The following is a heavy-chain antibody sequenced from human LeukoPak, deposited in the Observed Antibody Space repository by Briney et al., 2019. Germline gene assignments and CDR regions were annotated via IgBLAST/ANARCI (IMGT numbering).Heavy chain of an antibody. CDR1: GFTFSDYY. Sequence: PGGSLRLSCAASGFTFSDYYMSWIRQAPGKGLEWVSYISSSGSTIYYADSVKGRFTISRDNAKNSLYLQTNSLRAEDTAVYYCATSPPGAGYYYYYYMDVWGKGTTVTVSS. CDR3: ATSPPGAGYYYYYYMDV. CDR2: ISSSGSTI. J-gene: IGHJ6*03. V-gene: IGHV3-11*01. D-gene: IGHD6-6*01.